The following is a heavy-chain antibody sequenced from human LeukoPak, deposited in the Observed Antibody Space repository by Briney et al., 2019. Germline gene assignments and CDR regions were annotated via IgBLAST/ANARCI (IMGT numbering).Heavy chain of an antibody. J-gene: IGHJ4*02. CDR2: IYSGDST. D-gene: IGHD1-26*01. CDR3: ARDGLGGSYPGY. Sequence: GGSLRLSCAASGFTVSSNHMSWVRQAPGKGLEWVSVIYSGDSTYYADSVKGRFTISRDNSKNTLYLQMNSLKAEDTAVYYCARDGLGGSYPGYWGQGTLVTVSS. CDR1: GFTVSSNH. V-gene: IGHV3-53*01.